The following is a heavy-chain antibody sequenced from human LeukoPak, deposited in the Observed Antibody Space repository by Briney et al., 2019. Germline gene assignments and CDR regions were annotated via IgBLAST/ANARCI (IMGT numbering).Heavy chain of an antibody. J-gene: IGHJ3*02. V-gene: IGHV3-48*03. CDR2: ISDSGSTI. Sequence: GXSLRLSCAASGFSLSSHEMHWVRQAPGKGLEWLSYISDSGSTIHTADSVKGRFSSSRDNAKSSLYLQLNSLRAEDTAVYYCAREGYSGILGAFDIWGQGTMVTVSS. D-gene: IGHD1-26*01. CDR3: AREGYSGILGAFDI. CDR1: GFSLSSHE.